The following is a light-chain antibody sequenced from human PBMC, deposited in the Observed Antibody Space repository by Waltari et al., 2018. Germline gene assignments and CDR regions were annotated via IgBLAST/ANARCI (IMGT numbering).Light chain of an antibody. CDR1: TSDVGAYNY. V-gene: IGLV2-14*03. J-gene: IGLJ2*01. Sequence: QSALTQPASVSGSPGQSIIISCTGTTSDVGAYNYVPWYQQHPGKVPKVMIYDVRNRPSGVSNRFSGSKSGNTASLTISGLQAEDEADYYCSSYTTSGTVVFGGGTK. CDR3: SSYTTSGTVV. CDR2: DVR.